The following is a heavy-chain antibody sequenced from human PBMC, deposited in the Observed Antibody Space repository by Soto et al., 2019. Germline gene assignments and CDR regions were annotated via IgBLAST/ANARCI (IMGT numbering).Heavy chain of an antibody. CDR2: IIPIFGTE. Sequence: QVQLVQSGAEVKKPGSSVKVSCKTSGGSISIFAITWVRQAPGQGLEWMGGIIPIFGTEKYAQKFQGRVTITADESTSTAYMELSSLRYEDTAVYYCASSRPEMAVAGPRAYGMDVWGQGTTVTVSS. V-gene: IGHV1-69*01. CDR1: GGSISIFA. CDR3: ASSRPEMAVAGPRAYGMDV. D-gene: IGHD6-19*01. J-gene: IGHJ6*02.